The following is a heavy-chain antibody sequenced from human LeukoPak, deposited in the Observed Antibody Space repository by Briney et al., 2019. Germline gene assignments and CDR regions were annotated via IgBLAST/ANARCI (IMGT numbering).Heavy chain of an antibody. J-gene: IGHJ4*02. V-gene: IGHV1-8*01. Sequence: ASVKVSCKASGYTFTSYDINWVRQATGQGLEWMGWMNPNSGNTGYAQKLQGRVTMTTDTSTSTAYMELRSLRSDDTAVYYCARSSIAVAGVNVYWGQGTLVTVSS. CDR3: ARSSIAVAGVNVY. CDR1: GYTFTSYD. D-gene: IGHD6-19*01. CDR2: MNPNSGNT.